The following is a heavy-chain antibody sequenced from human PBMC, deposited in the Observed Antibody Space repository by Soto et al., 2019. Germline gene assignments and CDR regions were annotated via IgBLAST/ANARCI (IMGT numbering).Heavy chain of an antibody. CDR3: AKAKRYYDYVWGSYRSYYYYYGMDV. J-gene: IGHJ6*02. CDR2: ISGSGGST. D-gene: IGHD3-16*02. Sequence: PGGSLRLSCAASGFTFSSYAMSWVRQAPGKGLEWVSAISGSGGSTYYADSVKGRFTISRDNSKNTLYLQMNSLRAEDTAVYYCAKAKRYYDYVWGSYRSYYYYYGMDVWGLGTTVTVSS. CDR1: GFTFSSYA. V-gene: IGHV3-23*01.